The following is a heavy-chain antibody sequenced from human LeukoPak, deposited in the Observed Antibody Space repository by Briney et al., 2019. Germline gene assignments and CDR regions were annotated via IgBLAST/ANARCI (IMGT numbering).Heavy chain of an antibody. D-gene: IGHD3-3*01. V-gene: IGHV4-59*04. CDR1: GGSISSYY. CDR3: ARVESLITIFGVVIPKAAFDI. CDR2: IYHSGST. J-gene: IGHJ3*02. Sequence: SETLSLTCTVSGGSISSYYWSWIRQPPGKGLEWIGSIYHSGSTYYNPSLKSRVTMSVDTSKNQFSLKLNSVTAADTAVYYCARVESLITIFGVVIPKAAFDIWGQGTMVTVSS.